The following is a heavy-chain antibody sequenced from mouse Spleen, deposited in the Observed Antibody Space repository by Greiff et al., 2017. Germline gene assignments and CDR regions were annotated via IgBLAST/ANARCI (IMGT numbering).Heavy chain of an antibody. V-gene: IGHV1-18*01. J-gene: IGHJ4*01. CDR3: ARSGPYYGSNSYAMDY. Sequence: VQLKESGPELVKPGASVKIPCKASGYTFTDYNMDWVKQSHGKSLEWIGDINPNNGGTIYNQKFKGKATLTVDKSSSTAYMELRSLTSEDTAVYYCARSGPYYGSNSYAMDYWGQGTSVTVSS. CDR1: GYTFTDYN. CDR2: INPNNGGT. D-gene: IGHD1-1*01.